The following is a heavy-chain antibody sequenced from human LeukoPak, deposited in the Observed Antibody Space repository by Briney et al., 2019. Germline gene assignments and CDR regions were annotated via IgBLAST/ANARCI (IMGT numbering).Heavy chain of an antibody. J-gene: IGHJ4*02. CDR2: IYYSGST. Sequence: SETLSLTCTVSGGSISSYYWSWIRQPPGKGLELIGFIYYSGSTSYNPSLKSRITISVDTSKSQFSLKLSSVIAADTAVYYCARRAYSSGFDYIDYWGQGTLVTVSS. CDR1: GGSISSYY. D-gene: IGHD6-19*01. V-gene: IGHV4-59*08. CDR3: ARRAYSSGFDYIDY.